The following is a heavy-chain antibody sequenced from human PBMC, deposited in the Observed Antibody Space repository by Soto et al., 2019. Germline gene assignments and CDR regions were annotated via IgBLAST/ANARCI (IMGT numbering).Heavy chain of an antibody. CDR1: GFTFSSYW. CDR2: LKSDGSGT. V-gene: IGHV3-74*01. CDR3: VRGDGDYYDGNGYLGRH. D-gene: IGHD3-22*01. J-gene: IGHJ4*02. Sequence: EVQLVESGGGLVQPGGSLRLSCAASGFTFSSYWMHWVRQAPGKGLVWVSRLKSDGSGTTYADSVKGGLTISRDNAKNTLYLQMNSLSDEDTAVYYCVRGDGDYYDGNGYLGRHWGQGTLVTVSS.